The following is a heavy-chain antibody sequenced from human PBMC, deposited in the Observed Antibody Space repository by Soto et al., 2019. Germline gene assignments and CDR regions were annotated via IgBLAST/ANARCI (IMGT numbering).Heavy chain of an antibody. D-gene: IGHD6-6*01. CDR1: GGSISSGGYY. V-gene: IGHV4-31*03. CDR2: NYYSGIT. CDR3: ARGSSIAGLDYGMDV. J-gene: IGHJ6*02. Sequence: QVQLQESGPGLVKPSQTLSLTCTVSGGSISSGGYYWTWILQHPGKGLEWIGNNYYSGITYYTPSPTRRAIISQDTSKNQLSLKLSSDTAADTAVYYCARGSSIAGLDYGMDVWGQGTKVTVSS.